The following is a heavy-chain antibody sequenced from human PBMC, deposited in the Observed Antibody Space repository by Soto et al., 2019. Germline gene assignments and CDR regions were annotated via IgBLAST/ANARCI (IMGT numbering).Heavy chain of an antibody. D-gene: IGHD3-10*01. Sequence: EVQLLESGGGLVQPGGSLRLSCAASGFTFSSYAMNWVRQAPGKGLEWVSIISGSGDSTYYADSVKGRFTISRDNTKNTLYLQMNSLRAEATAVYYLANKFFSGSGSYRGWFDPWGQGTLFTVSS. J-gene: IGHJ5*02. CDR1: GFTFSSYA. CDR3: ANKFFSGSGSYRGWFDP. CDR2: ISGSGDST. V-gene: IGHV3-23*01.